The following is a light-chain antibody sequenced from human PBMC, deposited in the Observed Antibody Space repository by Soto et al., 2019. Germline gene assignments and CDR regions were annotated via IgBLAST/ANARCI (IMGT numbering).Light chain of an antibody. Sequence: QSALTQPASVSGSPGQSITISCTGSSSDIGGSKYVSWYQHHPDKAPRLIIYEVTNRPSGVSSRFSGSKSHNTASLTISGLQAEDEADYYCSSYTDDTTDVFGTGTKLTVL. J-gene: IGLJ1*01. V-gene: IGLV2-14*01. CDR3: SSYTDDTTDV. CDR2: EVT. CDR1: SSDIGGSKY.